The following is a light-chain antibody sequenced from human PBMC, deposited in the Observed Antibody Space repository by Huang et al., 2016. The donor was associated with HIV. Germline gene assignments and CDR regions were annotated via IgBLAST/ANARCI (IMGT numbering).Light chain of an antibody. J-gene: IGKJ5*01. CDR1: QSVLYSSNNKNY. CDR3: QQYYSPIT. Sequence: DIVMTQSPDSLAVSLGERATINCKSSQSVLYSSNNKNYLAWYQQKPGQPPKLLIYWASTRESGVPDRFGGSGSGTDFTPTISSLQAEDVAVYYCQQYYSPITFGQGTRLEIK. V-gene: IGKV4-1*01. CDR2: WAS.